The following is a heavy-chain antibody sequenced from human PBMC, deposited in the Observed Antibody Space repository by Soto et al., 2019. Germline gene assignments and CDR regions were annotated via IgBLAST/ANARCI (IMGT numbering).Heavy chain of an antibody. J-gene: IGHJ4*02. CDR2: IIPIFGTA. CDR1: GGTFSSYA. D-gene: IGHD2-15*01. V-gene: IGHV1-69*01. Sequence: QVQLVQSGAEVKKPGSSVKVSCKASGGTFSSYAISWVRQAPGQGLEWMGGIIPIFGTANYAQKFQGRVTITADESTSTAYMERSSLRSEDTAVYYCAREGIGSGHMYYFDYWGQGTLVTVSS. CDR3: AREGIGSGHMYYFDY.